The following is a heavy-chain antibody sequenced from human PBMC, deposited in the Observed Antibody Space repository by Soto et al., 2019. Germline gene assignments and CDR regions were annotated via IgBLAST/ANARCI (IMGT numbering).Heavy chain of an antibody. D-gene: IGHD2-21*02. CDR2: IIPIFGTA. Sequence: ASVKVSFKASGGTFSSYAISWVRQAPGQGLEWMGGIIPIFGTANYAQKFQGRVTITADKSTSTAYMELSSLRSEDTAVYYCARDGCGGDCPGYYYYGMDVWGQGTTVTVSS. V-gene: IGHV1-69*06. J-gene: IGHJ6*02. CDR1: GGTFSSYA. CDR3: ARDGCGGDCPGYYYYGMDV.